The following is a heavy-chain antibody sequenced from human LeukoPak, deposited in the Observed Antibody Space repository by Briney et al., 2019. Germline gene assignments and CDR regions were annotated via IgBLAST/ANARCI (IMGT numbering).Heavy chain of an antibody. D-gene: IGHD2-2*01. CDR2: ISSSGGST. J-gene: IGHJ6*03. CDR1: GFTFRNYA. V-gene: IGHV3-23*01. Sequence: QSGGSLRLSCETSGFTFRNYAMTWVRQAPGKGLEWVSAISSSGGSTNYADSVKGRFTISRDNSKNTLYLKINRLSAEDTAVYYCAKGACTDTSCYGFASFYHLYYYMDVWGKGTTVTVSS. CDR3: AKGACTDTSCYGFASFYHLYYYMDV.